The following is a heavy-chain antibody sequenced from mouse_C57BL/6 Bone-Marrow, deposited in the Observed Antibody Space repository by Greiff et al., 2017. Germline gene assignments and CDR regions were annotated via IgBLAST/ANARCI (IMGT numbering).Heavy chain of an antibody. J-gene: IGHJ1*03. CDR1: GYTFTSYW. D-gene: IGHD2-5*01. CDR2: IYPGSGST. Sequence: QVQLQQPGAELVKPGASVKMSCKASGYTFTSYWITWVKQRPGQGLEWIGDIYPGSGSTNYNEKFKSKATLTVDTSTSTAYMQLSSLTAEDSAVYYCARPYYSNYWYFDVWGTGTTVTVSS. CDR3: ARPYYSNYWYFDV. V-gene: IGHV1-55*01.